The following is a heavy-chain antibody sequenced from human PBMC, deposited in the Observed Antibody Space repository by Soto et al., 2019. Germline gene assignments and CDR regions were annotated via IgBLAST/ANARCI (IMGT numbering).Heavy chain of an antibody. CDR1: GGYIIVEHYH. CDR2: IHYSGSV. D-gene: IGHD2-21*02. CDR3: VREDDGGDRDYYGLDV. Sequence: QVQLQESDPGLVRPSQTLSLTCTVSGGYIIVEHYHWTWIRQPPGTGLEWIGYIHYSGSVYYNPSLQSRLSMSVDTSKNLVSLKLASVTAADTAVYFCVREDDGGDRDYYGLDVWGQGTTVTVSS. J-gene: IGHJ6*02. V-gene: IGHV4-30-4*01.